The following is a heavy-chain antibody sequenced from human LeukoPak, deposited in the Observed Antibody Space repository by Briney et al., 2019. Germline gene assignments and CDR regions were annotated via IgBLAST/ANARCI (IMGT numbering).Heavy chain of an antibody. CDR1: GGSFSGYY. V-gene: IGHV4-34*01. CDR2: INHSGST. CDR3: ARFKSDDSSGYYYYFDY. J-gene: IGHJ4*02. Sequence: PSETLSLTCAVYGGSFSGYYWSWIRQPPGKGLEWIGEINHSGSTNYNPSLKSRVTISVDTSKNQFSLKLSSVTAADTAVYYCARFKSDDSSGYYYYFDYWGQGTLVTVSS. D-gene: IGHD3-22*01.